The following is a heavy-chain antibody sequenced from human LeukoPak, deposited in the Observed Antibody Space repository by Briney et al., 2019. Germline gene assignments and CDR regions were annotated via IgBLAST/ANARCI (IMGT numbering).Heavy chain of an antibody. CDR1: GASISSSTSSTTYY. V-gene: IGHV4-39*01. J-gene: IGHJ4*02. Sequence: SETLSLTCTVSGASISSSTSSTTYYWGWIRQPPGKGLKWIGSITYSGTTHYNESLESRVTISVDTSKNQFSLRLSSVTAADTAVYFCARHGGRYNWSPSDWGQGTLVTVSS. CDR3: ARHGGRYNWSPSD. D-gene: IGHD1-20*01. CDR2: ITYSGTT.